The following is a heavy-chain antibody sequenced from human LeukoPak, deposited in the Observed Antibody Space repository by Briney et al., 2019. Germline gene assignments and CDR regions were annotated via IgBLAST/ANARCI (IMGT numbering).Heavy chain of an antibody. D-gene: IGHD4-17*01. CDR1: GFTFSSYE. J-gene: IGHJ4*02. Sequence: PGGSLRLSCAASGFTFSSYEMNWVRRAPGKGLEWVSYISSSGSTIYYADSVKGRFTISRDNAKKSLYLQMNSLRAEDTAVYYCARDSPYGQLDYWGQGTLVTVSS. CDR2: ISSSGSTI. CDR3: ARDSPYGQLDY. V-gene: IGHV3-48*03.